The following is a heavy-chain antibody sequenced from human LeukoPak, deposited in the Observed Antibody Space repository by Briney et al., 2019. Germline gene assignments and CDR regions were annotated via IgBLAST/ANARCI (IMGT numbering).Heavy chain of an antibody. CDR3: ARDPLYVTTSDY. Sequence: GGSLRLSCAASGFTFSDYYMNWFRQAPGKGLEWVSSISNTGNTIYYADSVKGRFTISRDNAANSLYLQMHSLRVEDTATYYCARDPLYVTTSDYWGQGTLVTVSS. V-gene: IGHV3-11*04. CDR1: GFTFSDYY. CDR2: ISNTGNTI. J-gene: IGHJ4*02. D-gene: IGHD4-11*01.